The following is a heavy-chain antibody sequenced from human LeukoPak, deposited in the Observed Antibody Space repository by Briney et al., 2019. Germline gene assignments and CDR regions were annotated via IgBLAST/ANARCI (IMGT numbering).Heavy chain of an antibody. V-gene: IGHV3-23*01. CDR3: AKDLAQRSY. CDR1: GFTFSSYA. Sequence: GGSLRLSCAASGFTFSSYAMNRVRQAPGKGLEWVSAISGSGGSTYYADSVKGRFAISRDNSKSILYLQMNSLRAEDTAVYYCAKDLAQRSYWGQGTLVTVSS. CDR2: ISGSGGST. J-gene: IGHJ4*02. D-gene: IGHD6-25*01.